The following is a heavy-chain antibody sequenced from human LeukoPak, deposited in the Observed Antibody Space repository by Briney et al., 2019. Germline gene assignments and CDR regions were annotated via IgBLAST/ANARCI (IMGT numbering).Heavy chain of an antibody. V-gene: IGHV3-48*01. CDR1: GSTFSSYS. J-gene: IGHJ5*02. CDR3: ASGAGYYYGSGSHLGWFDP. CDR2: ISSSSSTI. D-gene: IGHD3-10*01. Sequence: GGSLRLSCAASGSTFSSYSMNWVRQAPGKGLEWVSYISSSSSTIYYADSVKGRFTISRDNAKNSLYLQMNSLRAEDTAVYYCASGAGYYYGSGSHLGWFDPWGQGTLVTVSS.